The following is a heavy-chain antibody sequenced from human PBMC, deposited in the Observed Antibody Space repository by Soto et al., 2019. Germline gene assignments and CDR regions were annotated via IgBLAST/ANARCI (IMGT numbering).Heavy chain of an antibody. CDR3: ATRMTTAPY. J-gene: IGHJ4*02. V-gene: IGHV3-66*01. D-gene: IGHD1-1*01. CDR2: IYSGGDT. CDR1: GFAVSAHS. Sequence: EAQLVGSGGGLVQPGGSLRLSCAASGFAVSAHSLSWVRQAPGKGLEWVSLIYSGGDTDYADSVRGRFTISRDNSKTTLHLQMNSLKAEDTAVYSCATRMTTAPYWGQGALVNVSS.